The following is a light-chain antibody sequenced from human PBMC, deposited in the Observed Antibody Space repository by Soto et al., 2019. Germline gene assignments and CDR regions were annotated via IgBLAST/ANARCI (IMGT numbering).Light chain of an antibody. Sequence: DIQLSQSPCFLSPSIGESVTISFRASQVISTSLAWYQVKPGKAPKLLIYAASTLESGVPSRFSATVSGTDFTFTTSSLQPEDIATYYCQQYHSLITFGRGTRLEI. J-gene: IGKJ5*01. V-gene: IGKV1-9*01. CDR1: QVISTS. CDR2: AAS. CDR3: QQYHSLIT.